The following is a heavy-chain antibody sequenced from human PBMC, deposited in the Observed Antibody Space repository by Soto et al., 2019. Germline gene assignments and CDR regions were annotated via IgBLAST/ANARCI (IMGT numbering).Heavy chain of an antibody. J-gene: IGHJ4*02. CDR3: ARDVGLDSDDFFAY. V-gene: IGHV3-23*01. Sequence: LRRSCTASGFTFTSYGMGWVRQAPGKGLQWVSTSRGDGGQTHYTDSVKGRFSISRDNSKNTVYLQMDSLRAEDTAMYFCARDVGLDSDDFFAYWGQGNQVTVSS. D-gene: IGHD3-9*01. CDR1: GFTFTSYG. CDR2: SRGDGGQT.